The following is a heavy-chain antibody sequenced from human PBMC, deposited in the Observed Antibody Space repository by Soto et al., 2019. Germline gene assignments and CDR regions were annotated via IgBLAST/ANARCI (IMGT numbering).Heavy chain of an antibody. CDR2: INSDGSST. D-gene: IGHD2-2*01. CDR3: ARDLRDIVVVPGRMDV. V-gene: IGHV3-74*01. Sequence: GGSLRLSCAASGFTFSSYLMHWVRQAPGKGLVWVSRINSDGSSTSYADSVKGRFTISRDNAKNTLYLQMNSLRVEDTAVYYCARDLRDIVVVPGRMDVWGQGTTVTVSS. CDR1: GFTFSSYL. J-gene: IGHJ6*02.